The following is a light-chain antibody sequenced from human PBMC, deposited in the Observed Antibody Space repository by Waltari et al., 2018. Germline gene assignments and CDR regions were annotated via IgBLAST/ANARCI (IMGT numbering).Light chain of an antibody. CDR1: QSIGRY. J-gene: IGKJ1*01. V-gene: IGKV3-20*01. CDR3: QNHERWPAT. Sequence: EVVLTQSPGPLSLSPGETPTFSCRASQSIGRYLVWYQQKSGQAPRLLFYGVSARATGITDRLSGSGSGTEFSLTISRLEAEDFPVYYCQNHERWPATFGQGTKVEIK. CDR2: GVS.